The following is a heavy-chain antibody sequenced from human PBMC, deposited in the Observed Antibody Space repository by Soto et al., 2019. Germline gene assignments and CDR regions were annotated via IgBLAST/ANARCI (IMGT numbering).Heavy chain of an antibody. CDR3: ARDGGYCSSTSCYTFFDY. D-gene: IGHD2-2*02. Sequence: ASVKVSCKASGYTFTGYYMHWVRQAPGQGLEWMGWINPNSGGTNYAQKIQGWVTMTRDTSISTAYMELSRLRSDDTAVYYCARDGGYCSSTSCYTFFDYWGQGTLVTV. CDR2: INPNSGGT. CDR1: GYTFTGYY. V-gene: IGHV1-2*04. J-gene: IGHJ4*02.